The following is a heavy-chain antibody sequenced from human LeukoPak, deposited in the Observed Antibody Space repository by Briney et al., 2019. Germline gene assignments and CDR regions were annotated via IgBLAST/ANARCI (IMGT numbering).Heavy chain of an antibody. CDR1: GFTFSSYE. Sequence: PGGSLRLSCAASGFTFSSYEMNWVRQAPGKGLEWVSYISSSGSTIYYADSVKGRFTISRDNAKNSLYLQMNSLRAEDTAVYYCARDLISGSYGGGVDYWGQGTLVTVSS. V-gene: IGHV3-48*03. J-gene: IGHJ4*02. CDR2: ISSSGSTI. D-gene: IGHD1-26*01. CDR3: ARDLISGSYGGGVDY.